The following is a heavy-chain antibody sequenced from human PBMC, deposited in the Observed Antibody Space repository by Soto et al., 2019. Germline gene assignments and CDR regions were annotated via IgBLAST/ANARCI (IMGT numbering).Heavy chain of an antibody. CDR3: AAVLIVGATLYFLEY. CDR2: IYYSGST. Sequence: PGKGLEWIASIYYSGSTYNNPSLKSRVTMSVDTSKKQFSLKLSSVTAADTAVYYCAAVLIVGATLYFLEYWDDGTLVTV. D-gene: IGHD6-19*01. V-gene: IGHV4-39*01. J-gene: IGHJ4*01.